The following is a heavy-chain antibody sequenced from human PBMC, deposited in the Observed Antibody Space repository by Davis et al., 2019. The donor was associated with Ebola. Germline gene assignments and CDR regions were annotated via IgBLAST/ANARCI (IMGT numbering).Heavy chain of an antibody. CDR2: ISWNSGSI. Sequence: SLKISCAASGFTFSSYWMHWVRQAPGKGLEWVSGISWNSGSIGYADSVKGRFTISRDNAKNSLYLQMNSLRAEDTAVYYCARDITMIVVVITGGMDVWGQGTTVTVSS. CDR3: ARDITMIVVVITGGMDV. J-gene: IGHJ6*02. V-gene: IGHV3-9*01. D-gene: IGHD3-22*01. CDR1: GFTFSSYW.